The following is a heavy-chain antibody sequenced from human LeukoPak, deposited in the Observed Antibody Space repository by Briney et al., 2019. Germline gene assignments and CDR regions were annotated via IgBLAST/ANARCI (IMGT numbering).Heavy chain of an antibody. CDR2: ISSSSSTI. Sequence: GGSLRLSCAASGFTFSSYSMNWVRQAPGKGLEWVSYISSSSSTIYYADSVKGRFTISRDNAKNSLYLRMNSLRAEDTAVYYCARDIVLLDYWGQGTLVTVSS. J-gene: IGHJ4*02. CDR3: ARDIVLLDY. D-gene: IGHD3-10*01. CDR1: GFTFSSYS. V-gene: IGHV3-48*01.